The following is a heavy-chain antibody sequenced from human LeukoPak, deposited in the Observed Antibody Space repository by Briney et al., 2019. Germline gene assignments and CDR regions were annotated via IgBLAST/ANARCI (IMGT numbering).Heavy chain of an antibody. J-gene: IGHJ6*03. CDR2: IRTDGTIT. V-gene: IGHV3-74*01. D-gene: IGHD1/OR15-1a*01. CDR3: AREGTGSYLDV. CDR1: GFTFSSYW. Sequence: GGSLRLSCAASGFTFSSYWMHWVRQAPGKGLVWVSRIRTDGTITTYADSVKGRFSISRDNAKNTLYLQVNSLRVEDTAVYYCAREGTGSYLDVWGKGTTVTVSS.